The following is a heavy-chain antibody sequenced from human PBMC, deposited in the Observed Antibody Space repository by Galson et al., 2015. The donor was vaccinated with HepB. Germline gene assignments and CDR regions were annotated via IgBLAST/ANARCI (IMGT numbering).Heavy chain of an antibody. V-gene: IGHV1-2*02. Sequence: SVKVSCKASGYTFTGYFIHWVRQAPGQGLEWMGWIKPNSGDTNYAQKFQGRVTMTRDTSISTAYMELSRLRSDDTAVYYCARDPPYSFGWYFDCWGQGTLVTVSS. D-gene: IGHD6-19*01. CDR1: GYTFTGYF. CDR2: IKPNSGDT. CDR3: ARDPPYSFGWYFDC. J-gene: IGHJ4*02.